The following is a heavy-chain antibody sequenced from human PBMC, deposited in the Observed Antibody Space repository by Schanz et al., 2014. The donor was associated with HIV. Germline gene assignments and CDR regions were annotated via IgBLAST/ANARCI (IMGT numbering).Heavy chain of an antibody. Sequence: EVQLVESGGGLVKPGGSLRLSCAASGFTFSSYSMNWVRQAPGKGLEWVSSISSSSSYIYYADSVKGRFTISRDNAKRSLYLQTNSLRAEDTAVYYCARVSQITHIVVVTASLVDVWGQGTPVTVSS. CDR2: ISSSSSYI. D-gene: IGHD2-21*02. J-gene: IGHJ6*02. CDR3: ARVSQITHIVVVTASLVDV. V-gene: IGHV3-21*01. CDR1: GFTFSSYS.